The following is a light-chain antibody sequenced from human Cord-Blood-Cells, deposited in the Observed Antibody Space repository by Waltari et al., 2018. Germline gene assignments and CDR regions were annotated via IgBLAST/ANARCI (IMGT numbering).Light chain of an antibody. V-gene: IGLV2-14*01. Sequence: QSALTQPASVSGFPGPSITISCTGTSSDVGGYNYVSWYQQHPGKAPKLMIYEVSNRPSGVSNRFSGSKSGNTASLTISGLQAEDEADYYCSSYTSSSTLVFGTGTKVTVL. CDR2: EVS. J-gene: IGLJ1*01. CDR3: SSYTSSSTLV. CDR1: SSDVGGYNY.